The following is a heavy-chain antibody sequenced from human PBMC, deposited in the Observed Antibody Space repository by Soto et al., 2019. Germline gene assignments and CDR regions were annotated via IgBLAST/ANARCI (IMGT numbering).Heavy chain of an antibody. V-gene: IGHV4-4*07. CDR1: GASISSYY. J-gene: IGHJ6*02. Sequence: ETLSLTCTVSGASISSYYWSWIRQPAGKGLEWIGRFYSSGSTNYNPSLNSRVTMSVDTSQNQLSLKLSSVTAADTAVYYCARNANGMDVWGQGTTVTVSS. CDR2: FYSSGST. CDR3: ARNANGMDV.